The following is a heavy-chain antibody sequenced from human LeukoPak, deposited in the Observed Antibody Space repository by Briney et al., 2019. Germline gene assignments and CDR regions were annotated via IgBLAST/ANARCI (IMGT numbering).Heavy chain of an antibody. D-gene: IGHD3-22*01. CDR1: GGTFTSYT. J-gene: IGHJ4*02. V-gene: IGHV1-69*04. Sequence: SVKVSCKASGGTFTSYTISWVRQAPGHGLEWMGRIIPILGIANYAQKFQGRVTITAPKSTSPPYMELSYLRPAYPALDCSAIDHDLYDSSASLFDYWGQGTLVTVSS. CDR3: AIDHDLYDSSASLFDY. CDR2: IIPILGIA.